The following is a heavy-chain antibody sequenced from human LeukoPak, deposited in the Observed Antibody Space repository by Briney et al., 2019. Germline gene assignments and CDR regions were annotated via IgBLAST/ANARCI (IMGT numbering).Heavy chain of an antibody. J-gene: IGHJ4*02. Sequence: SETLSLTCTVSGGSMSSYYWSWIRQPPGKGLEWIGYIFYSGSTNHNPSLKSRVTLSVDTSKNQFSLKLGSVTAADTAAYYCARQPYMLGAYYFDYWGQGTLVTVSS. CDR3: ARQPYMLGAYYFDY. CDR1: GGSMSSYY. D-gene: IGHD1-26*01. V-gene: IGHV4-59*08. CDR2: IFYSGST.